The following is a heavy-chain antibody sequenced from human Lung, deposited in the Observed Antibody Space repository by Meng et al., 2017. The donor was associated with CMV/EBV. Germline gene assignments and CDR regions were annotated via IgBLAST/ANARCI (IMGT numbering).Heavy chain of an antibody. Sequence: GGSLRLXCAASGFTFSSYEMNWVRQAPGKGLEWVSYISSSGSTMYYADSVKGRFTISRDNAKNSLYLQMNSLRVEDTAVYYCARRSGSYVNAFDIWGPGKXVT. CDR3: ARRSGSYVNAFDI. CDR2: ISSSGSTM. J-gene: IGHJ3*02. V-gene: IGHV3-48*03. CDR1: GFTFSSYE. D-gene: IGHD1-26*01.